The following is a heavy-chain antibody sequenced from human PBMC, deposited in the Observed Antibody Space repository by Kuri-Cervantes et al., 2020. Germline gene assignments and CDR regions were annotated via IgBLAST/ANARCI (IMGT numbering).Heavy chain of an antibody. CDR1: GYTFTSYG. V-gene: IGHV1-69*13. J-gene: IGHJ3*02. D-gene: IGHD6-6*01. CDR3: ARGRSRQLDDAFDI. Sequence: SVKVSCKASGYTFTSYGISWVRQAPGQGLEWMGGIIPIFGTANYAQKFQGRVTITADESTSTAYMELSSLRSEDTAVYYCARGRSRQLDDAFDIWGQGTMVTVSS. CDR2: IIPIFGTA.